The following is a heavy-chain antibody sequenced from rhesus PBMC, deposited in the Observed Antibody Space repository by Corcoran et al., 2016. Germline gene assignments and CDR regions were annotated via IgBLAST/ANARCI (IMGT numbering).Heavy chain of an antibody. Sequence: QVQMQESGPAVVKPSETLSLTCAVSGGSISSYFWCSWIRQSPGKVLEWIGGVYSIGGGTAYNPFLKSRVSISMDTPKNQVSLKVTSVTTADTAVYYCASTDCSNSDGSSGDYWGQGVLVTVSS. CDR1: GGSISSYFW. V-gene: IGHV4-93*02. D-gene: IGHD2-15*01. CDR2: VYSIGGGT. CDR3: ASTDCSNSDGSSGDY. J-gene: IGHJ4*01.